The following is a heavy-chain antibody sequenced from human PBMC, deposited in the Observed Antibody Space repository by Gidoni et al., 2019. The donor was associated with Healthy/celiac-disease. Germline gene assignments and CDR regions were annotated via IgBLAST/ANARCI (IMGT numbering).Heavy chain of an antibody. CDR1: GYTFTSYA. Sequence: QVQLVQSGAEVKKPGASVKVSCKASGYTFTSYAMHWVRQAPGQRLEWMGWINAGNGNTKYSQKCQGRVTITRDTSARTAYMELSSLRSEDTAVYYCARSIAVAGTELGYWGQGTLVTVSS. CDR3: ARSIAVAGTELGY. D-gene: IGHD6-19*01. J-gene: IGHJ4*02. CDR2: INAGNGNT. V-gene: IGHV1-3*01.